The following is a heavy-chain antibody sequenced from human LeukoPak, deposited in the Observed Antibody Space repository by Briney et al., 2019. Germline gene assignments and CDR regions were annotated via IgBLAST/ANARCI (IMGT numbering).Heavy chain of an antibody. CDR3: ARDGPPVPTIFGTFDS. Sequence: PGGSLRLSCVASGFTFSSYTMNWVRQAPGKGLEWVSLISSNSNSKYYADSVKGRVTVSRDNAKNSLYLQMNSLRAEDTAVYYCARDGPPVPTIFGTFDSWGQGALVTVSS. J-gene: IGHJ5*01. D-gene: IGHD3-3*01. CDR1: GFTFSSYT. CDR2: ISSNSNSK. V-gene: IGHV3-21*01.